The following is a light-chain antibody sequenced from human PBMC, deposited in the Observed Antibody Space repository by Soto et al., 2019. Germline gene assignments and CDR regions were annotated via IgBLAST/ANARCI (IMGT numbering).Light chain of an antibody. Sequence: QSVLTQPPSVSGAPGQRVTISCTGSSSNIGAGYDVHWYQQLPGTAPKLLIYGNSNRPSGVPDRFSGSKSGTSASQAITGLQAEDEADYYCQSYDRSLSVVVFGGGTKLTVL. V-gene: IGLV1-40*01. J-gene: IGLJ2*01. CDR3: QSYDRSLSVVV. CDR2: GNS. CDR1: SSNIGAGYD.